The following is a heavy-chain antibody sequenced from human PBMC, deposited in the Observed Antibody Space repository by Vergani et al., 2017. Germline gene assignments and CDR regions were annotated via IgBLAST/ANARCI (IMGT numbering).Heavy chain of an antibody. CDR2: INSDGSST. CDR3: ARGLLQCSSTSCYYY. CDR1: GFTFSSYW. Sequence: EVQLVESGGGLVQPGGSLRLSCAPSGFTFSSYWMHWVRQAPGKGLVWVSRINSDGSSTSYADSVKGRFTISRDNAKNTLYLQMNSLRAEDTAVYYCARGLLQCSSTSCYYYWGQGTLVTVSS. D-gene: IGHD2-2*01. V-gene: IGHV3-74*01. J-gene: IGHJ4*02.